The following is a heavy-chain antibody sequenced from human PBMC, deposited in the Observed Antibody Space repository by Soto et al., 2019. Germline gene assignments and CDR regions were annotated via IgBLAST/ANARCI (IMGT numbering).Heavy chain of an antibody. CDR3: AREYYDILTGFPSYYYYGMDV. CDR1: GGSISSSNW. CDR2: IYHSGST. D-gene: IGHD3-9*01. Sequence: SETLSLTCAFSGGSISSSNWWSWVRQPPGKGLEWIGEIYHSGSTNYNPSLKSRVTISVDKSKNQFSLKLSSVTAADTAVYYCAREYYDILTGFPSYYYYGMDVWGQGTTVTVSS. V-gene: IGHV4-4*02. J-gene: IGHJ6*02.